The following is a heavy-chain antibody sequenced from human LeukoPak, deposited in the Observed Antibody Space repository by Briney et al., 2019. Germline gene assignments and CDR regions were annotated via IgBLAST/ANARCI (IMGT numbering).Heavy chain of an antibody. Sequence: SGPGLVKPSQTLSLTCTVSGGSISSGDYYWSWIGQPPGKGLEWIGYIYYSGSTYYNPSLKSRVTISVDTSKNQFSLKLSSVTAADTAVYYCARAYDSSGNYYYYYGMAVWGQGTTVTVSS. CDR1: GGSISSGDYY. V-gene: IGHV4-30-4*08. CDR3: ARAYDSSGNYYYYYGMAV. CDR2: IYYSGST. J-gene: IGHJ6*02. D-gene: IGHD3-22*01.